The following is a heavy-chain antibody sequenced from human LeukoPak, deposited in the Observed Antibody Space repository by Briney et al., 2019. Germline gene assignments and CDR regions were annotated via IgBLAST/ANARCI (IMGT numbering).Heavy chain of an antibody. CDR3: ARDSPYDSSGSPWFDP. D-gene: IGHD3-22*01. CDR2: ISGDSRTM. V-gene: IGHV3-48*01. Sequence: GGSLRLSCAASGFTFSTYSMIWVRQAPGEGLEWLSYISGDSRTMYYPDSVRGRFTISRDNGKNSLHLQLISLRAEDTAVYYCARDSPYDSSGSPWFDPWGQGTLVTVSS. CDR1: GFTFSTYS. J-gene: IGHJ5*02.